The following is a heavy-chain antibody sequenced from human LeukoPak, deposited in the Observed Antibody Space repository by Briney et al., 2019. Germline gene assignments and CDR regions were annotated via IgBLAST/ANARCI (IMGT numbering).Heavy chain of an antibody. D-gene: IGHD3-3*01. V-gene: IGHV4-38-2*01. CDR3: ASHGVVNNVIDY. CDR1: GYSISSGYY. J-gene: IGHJ4*02. Sequence: SETLSLTCAVSGYSISSGYYWGWIRQPPGKGLEWIGSIYHSGSTYYNPSLKSRVTISVDTSKNQFSLKLSSATAADTAVYYCASHGVVNNVIDYWGQGTLVTVSS. CDR2: IYHSGST.